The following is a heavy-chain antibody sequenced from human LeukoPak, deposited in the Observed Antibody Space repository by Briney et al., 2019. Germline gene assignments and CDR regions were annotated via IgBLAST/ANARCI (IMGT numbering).Heavy chain of an antibody. V-gene: IGHV4-30-2*01. D-gene: IGHD3-3*01. CDR3: AGPTMTGVLRFLEWLLSANWFDP. CDR1: GGSISGSYF. Sequence: SETLSLTCSVSGGSISGSYFWSWIRQPPGKGLEWTGHIYHSGNTYYNPSLKSRVAISVDRSKNQFSLKLSSVTAADTAVYYCAGPTMTGVLRFLEWLLSANWFDPWGQGTLVTVSS. CDR2: IYHSGNT. J-gene: IGHJ5*02.